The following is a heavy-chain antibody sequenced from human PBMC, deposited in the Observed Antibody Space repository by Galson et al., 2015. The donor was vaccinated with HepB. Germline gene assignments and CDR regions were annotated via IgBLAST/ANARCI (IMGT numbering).Heavy chain of an antibody. J-gene: IGHJ6*02. Sequence: SMRLSCEASGFTFSSYAMTWVRQAPGKGLEWVSGVSGSGGSTYYADTVKGRLTISRDNSKNTLYMQMNSLRSEDTAVYYCAKRCGPSRIVVAGSHFYNGIDVLGQGTTVPVSS. CDR1: GFTFSSYA. D-gene: IGHD6-19*01. CDR2: VSGSGGST. CDR3: AKRCGPSRIVVAGSHFYNGIDV. V-gene: IGHV3-23*01.